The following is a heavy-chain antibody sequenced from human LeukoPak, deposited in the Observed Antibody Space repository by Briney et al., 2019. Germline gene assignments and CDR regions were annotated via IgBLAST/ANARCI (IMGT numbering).Heavy chain of an antibody. CDR3: ARVREIYYYGSGSPNAFDI. CDR2: INHSGST. CDR1: GGSFSGYY. V-gene: IGHV4-34*01. J-gene: IGHJ3*02. D-gene: IGHD3-10*01. Sequence: SETLSLTCAVYGGSFSGYYWSWIRQPPGKGLEWIGEINHSGSTNYNPSLKSRVTISVDTSKNQFSLKLSSVTAADTAVYYCARVREIYYYGSGSPNAFDIWGQGTMVTVSS.